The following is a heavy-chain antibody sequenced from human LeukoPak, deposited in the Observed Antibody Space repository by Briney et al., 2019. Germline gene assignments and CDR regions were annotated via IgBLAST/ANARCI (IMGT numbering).Heavy chain of an antibody. J-gene: IGHJ5*02. Sequence: SVKVSRKASGGTFSSYAISWVRQAPGQGLEWMGRIIPILGIANYAQKFQGRVTITADKSTSTAYMELSSLRSEDTAVYYCARVGYSSTWFDPWGQGTLVTVSS. CDR3: ARVGYSSTWFDP. CDR2: IIPILGIA. D-gene: IGHD6-13*01. V-gene: IGHV1-69*04. CDR1: GGTFSSYA.